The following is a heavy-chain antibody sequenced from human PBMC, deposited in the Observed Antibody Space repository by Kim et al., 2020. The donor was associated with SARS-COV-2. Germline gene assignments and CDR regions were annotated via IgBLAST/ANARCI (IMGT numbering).Heavy chain of an antibody. CDR3: ARDQDGSSNDLFDY. D-gene: IGHD2-15*01. J-gene: IGHJ4*02. Sequence: YADSVRGRFTISRDNAKNSLYLQMNSLRGEDTALYYCARDQDGSSNDLFDYWGQGALVTVSS. V-gene: IGHV3-21*01.